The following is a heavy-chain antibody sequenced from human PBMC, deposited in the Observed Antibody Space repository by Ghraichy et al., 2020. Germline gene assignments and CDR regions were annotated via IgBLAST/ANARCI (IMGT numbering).Heavy chain of an antibody. CDR3: ARVVGYYYGMDV. CDR2: ISAERSNK. V-gene: IGHV3-30*04. CDR1: GFTFSYHS. J-gene: IGHJ6*02. D-gene: IGHD2-21*01. Sequence: AGSLRLSCAASGFTFSYHSMHWVRQTPGEGLEWVATISAERSNKYYTESVKGRFTISRDNSKNTLYLQMDSLRAEDTAVYYCARVVGYYYGMDVWGQGTTVTVSS.